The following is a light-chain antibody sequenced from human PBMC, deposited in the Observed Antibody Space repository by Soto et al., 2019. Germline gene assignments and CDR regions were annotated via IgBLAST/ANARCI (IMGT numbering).Light chain of an antibody. J-gene: IGKJ3*01. Sequence: IELTQSPSSLSASVGDRVTITCRASQGISSYLVWYQQKPGKAPKLLIYAASTLQSGVPSRFSGSGYGTDFSLTISSLQPEDFATYYCQQLKSYPRAFGPGTKVEIK. V-gene: IGKV1-9*01. CDR1: QGISSY. CDR2: AAS. CDR3: QQLKSYPRA.